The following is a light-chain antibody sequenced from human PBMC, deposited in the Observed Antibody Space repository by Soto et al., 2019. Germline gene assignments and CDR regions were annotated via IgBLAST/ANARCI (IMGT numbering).Light chain of an antibody. Sequence: ELVVTQSPATLSVSPGESATLSCRASQGVGSTLAWYQQKPGRAPRLLIYDAYLRATGIPARFRGAGSGTEATLPLRRLQSDDFEVYFCLHYLTWPLAFGGGTRVEI. CDR2: DAY. J-gene: IGKJ4*01. CDR3: LHYLTWPLA. CDR1: QGVGST. V-gene: IGKV3-15*01.